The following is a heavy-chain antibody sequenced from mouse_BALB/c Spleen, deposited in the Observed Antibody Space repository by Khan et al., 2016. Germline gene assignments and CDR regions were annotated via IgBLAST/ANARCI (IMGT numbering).Heavy chain of an antibody. Sequence: VQLQQPGAELVKPGASVKLSCTASGFNIKDTNMHWVKRRPEQGLEWIGKIDPANGNSNFDPKFQGKATITADTSSNTAYLQLSSLTSADTAVYDWVSRTLTPRYFDVWGAGTTVTVAS. CDR1: GFNIKDTN. D-gene: IGHD2-13*01. V-gene: IGHV14-3*02. CDR2: IDPANGNS. CDR3: VSRTLTPRYFDV. J-gene: IGHJ1*01.